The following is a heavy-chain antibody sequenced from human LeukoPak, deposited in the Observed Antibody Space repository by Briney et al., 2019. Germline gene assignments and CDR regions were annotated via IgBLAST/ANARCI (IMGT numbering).Heavy chain of an antibody. J-gene: IGHJ4*02. CDR3: ARAPPGLHLDY. V-gene: IGHV4-59*01. CDR1: GGSISSYY. CDR2: IYYSGST. Sequence: SETLSLTCTVSGGSISSYYWSWIRQPPGKGLEWIGYIYYSGSTNYNPSLKSRVTISVDTSKNQFSLKLSSVTAADTAVYYRARAPPGLHLDYWGQGTLVSVSS. D-gene: IGHD5-24*01.